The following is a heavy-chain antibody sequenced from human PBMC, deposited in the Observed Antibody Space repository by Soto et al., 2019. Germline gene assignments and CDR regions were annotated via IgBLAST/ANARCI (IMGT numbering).Heavy chain of an antibody. CDR1: GYPFTSYS. Sequence: QVQLVQSGAEVKEPGASVKVSCKASGYPFTSYSFSWVRQAPGQGLEWMGWGSAYNGETRYPQKVQGRATMTADPYTDTAYMELRILRSDDTGVYYCAREGALVGSAVFYGMDVWGQGTMVTVS. CDR2: GSAYNGET. J-gene: IGHJ6*02. V-gene: IGHV1-18*04. D-gene: IGHD2-2*01. CDR3: AREGALVGSAVFYGMDV.